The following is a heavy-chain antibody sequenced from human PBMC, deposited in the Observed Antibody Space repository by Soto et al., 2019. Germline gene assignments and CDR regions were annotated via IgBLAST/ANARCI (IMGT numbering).Heavy chain of an antibody. V-gene: IGHV4-34*01. CDR3: AGRGIWVTIFGVVIRGYFDY. D-gene: IGHD3-3*01. Sequence: SETLSLTCAVYGGSFSGYYWSWIRQPPGKGLEWIGEINHSGSTNYNPSLKSRVTISVDTSKNQFSLKLSSVTAADTAVYYCAGRGIWVTIFGVVIRGYFDYWGQGTLVTVSS. CDR1: GGSFSGYY. J-gene: IGHJ4*02. CDR2: INHSGST.